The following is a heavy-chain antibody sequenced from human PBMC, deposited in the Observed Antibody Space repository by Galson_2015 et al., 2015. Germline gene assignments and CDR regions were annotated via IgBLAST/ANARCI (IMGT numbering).Heavy chain of an antibody. CDR1: GYTFNNYG. D-gene: IGHD6-13*01. V-gene: IGHV1-18*01. J-gene: IGHJ4*02. Sequence: SVKVSCKASGYTFNNYGISWVRQAPGQGLEWMGWISTYNNHTNYAQKVQGRVTMTTDTSTSTAYMELGSLRSDDTAMYYCARDFGIPYSTVDYWGQGTLVTVSS. CDR2: ISTYNNHT. CDR3: ARDFGIPYSTVDY.